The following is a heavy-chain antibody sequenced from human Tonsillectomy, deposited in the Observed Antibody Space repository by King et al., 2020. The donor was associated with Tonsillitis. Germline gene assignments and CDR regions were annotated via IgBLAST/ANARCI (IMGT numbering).Heavy chain of an antibody. Sequence: VQLVESGGGVVQPGRSLRLSCAASGLTFSHYGMHWVRQAPGKGLEWVALISHDGTNKYYADSVKGRFTISRDNSKNTLYLQMNSLRAEDTAVYYCTKDSSPGYTYAYYFDYWGQGTLVTVSS. D-gene: IGHD5-18*01. V-gene: IGHV3-30*18. J-gene: IGHJ4*02. CDR1: GLTFSHYG. CDR2: ISHDGTNK. CDR3: TKDSSPGYTYAYYFDY.